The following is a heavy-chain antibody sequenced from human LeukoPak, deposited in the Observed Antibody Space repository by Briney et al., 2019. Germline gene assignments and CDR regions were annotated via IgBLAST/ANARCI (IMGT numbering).Heavy chain of an antibody. CDR1: GGSISSYY. Sequence: SGTLSLTCTVSGGSISSYYWSWIRQPAGKGLEWIGRIYTSGSTNYNPSLKSRVTISVDKSKNQFSLKLSSVTAADTAVYYCARDLYDILTGYPQGFDPWGKGTLVTVSS. V-gene: IGHV4-4*07. D-gene: IGHD3-9*01. CDR3: ARDLYDILTGYPQGFDP. J-gene: IGHJ5*02. CDR2: IYTSGST.